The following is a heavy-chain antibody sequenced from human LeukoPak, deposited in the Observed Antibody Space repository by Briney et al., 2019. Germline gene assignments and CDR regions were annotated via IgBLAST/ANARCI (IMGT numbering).Heavy chain of an antibody. CDR2: ISYDGSNK. Sequence: GRSLRLSCAASGFTFSSYGMHWVRQAPGKGLEWVAVISYDGSNKYYADSVKGRFTISRDNSKDTLYLQMNSLRAEDTAVYYCAKAEYSSSIDYWGQGTLVTVSS. CDR3: AKAEYSSSIDY. D-gene: IGHD6-6*01. CDR1: GFTFSSYG. V-gene: IGHV3-30*18. J-gene: IGHJ4*02.